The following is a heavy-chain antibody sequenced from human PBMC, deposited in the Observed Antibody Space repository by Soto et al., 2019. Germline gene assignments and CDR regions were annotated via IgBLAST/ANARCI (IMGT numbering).Heavy chain of an antibody. V-gene: IGHV4-61*08. D-gene: IGHD3-10*01. CDR2: IYDSGST. J-gene: IGHJ4*02. Sequence: QVHLQESGPGLVKPAETLSLTCTVSGGSVSSGGYYWSWIRQSQGKGLEWIGYIYDSGSTNYNPSLKSRDSILVEMSKNQFSLRLSAVTAADSAVYYCARVTMVRGAPLDYWGQGTLVTVSS. CDR1: GGSVSSGGYY. CDR3: ARVTMVRGAPLDY.